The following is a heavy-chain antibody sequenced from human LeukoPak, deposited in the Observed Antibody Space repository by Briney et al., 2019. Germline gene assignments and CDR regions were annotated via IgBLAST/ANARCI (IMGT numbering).Heavy chain of an antibody. CDR3: ARHRLEVDFFDY. CDR1: GDTFATYW. V-gene: IGHV5-51*01. Sequence: GESLKISCQGSGDTFATYWIAWVRQMPGKGLELMGSIFPFDSDTRYSPSFQGQVTFSVDKSINTAYLQWSSLKASDTAMYYCARHRLEVDFFDYWGRGTVVTVSS. CDR2: IFPFDSDT. J-gene: IGHJ4*02. D-gene: IGHD2-15*01.